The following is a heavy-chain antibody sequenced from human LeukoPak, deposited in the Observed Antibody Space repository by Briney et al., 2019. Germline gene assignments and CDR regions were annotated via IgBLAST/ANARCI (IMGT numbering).Heavy chain of an antibody. J-gene: IGHJ6*03. CDR1: GFTFSNYW. CDR2: IKQDGSDK. V-gene: IGHV3-7*01. Sequence: GGSLRLSCAASGFTFSNYWMNWVRQAPGKGLEWVANIKQDGSDKYYVDSVKGRFTISRDNAKNSLYLQMNSLRAEDTAEYYCAREKGNYDGYYNYYMDVWGKGTTVTVSS. CDR3: AREKGNYDGYYNYYMDV. D-gene: IGHD4-11*01.